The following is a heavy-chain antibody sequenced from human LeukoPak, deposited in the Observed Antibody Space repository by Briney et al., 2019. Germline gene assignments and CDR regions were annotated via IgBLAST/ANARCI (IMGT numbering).Heavy chain of an antibody. J-gene: IGHJ4*02. V-gene: IGHV3-66*01. CDR2: IHFSGTT. CDR3: ARSDYFDY. Sequence: SGGSLRLSCAASGFTISDNYINWVRQAPGKGPEWVSLIHFSGTTFYADSVKGRFTMSRDNSKNTVYLQMNSLRAEDTAVYYCARSDYFDYWGQGTLVTVSS. CDR1: GFTISDNY.